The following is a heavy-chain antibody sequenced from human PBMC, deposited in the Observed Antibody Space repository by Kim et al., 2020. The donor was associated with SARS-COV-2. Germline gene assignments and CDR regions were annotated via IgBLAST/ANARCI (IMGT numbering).Heavy chain of an antibody. CDR1: GGSIISSTHY. V-gene: IGHV4-39*07. CDR2: VSDDGKT. J-gene: IGHJ4*02. CDR3: VKVDEEFDN. Sequence: SETLSLTCTVSGGSIISSTHYVGWVRQAPGKGLEWIGSVSDDGKTWYDPSLKSRVTLSIDKSNNQCFLRLTSVTAADTAVYFCVKVDEEFDNWGQGTLVTVSS.